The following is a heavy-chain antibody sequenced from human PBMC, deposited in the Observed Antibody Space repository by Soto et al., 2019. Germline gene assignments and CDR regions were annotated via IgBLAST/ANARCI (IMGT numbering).Heavy chain of an antibody. D-gene: IGHD3-10*01. CDR1: GGSISSSSYY. V-gene: IGHV4-39*01. CDR2: IYYSGCT. Sequence: QLQLQESGPGLVKPSETLSLTCTVSGGSISSSSYYWGWIRQPPGKGLEWIGSIYYSGCTYYNPSLKSRVHLPSDPSKNRFSRMLRSVTAADTAVYYCASLTMVRGVMNGMDVWGQGTTVTVSS. CDR3: ASLTMVRGVMNGMDV. J-gene: IGHJ6*02.